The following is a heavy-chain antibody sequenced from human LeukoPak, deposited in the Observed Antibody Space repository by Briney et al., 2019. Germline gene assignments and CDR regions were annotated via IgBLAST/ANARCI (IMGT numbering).Heavy chain of an antibody. V-gene: IGHV3-21*01. D-gene: IGHD3-22*01. J-gene: IGHJ4*02. Sequence: GGSLRLSCAASGFTFSTYCMNWVRQAPGKGLEWVSSISVSSSYIYYADSVKGRFTISRDNAKNSLYLQMNSLRAEDTAVYYCATGVSSTLLLGYWGPGTLVTVSS. CDR3: ATGVSSTLLLGY. CDR1: GFTFSTYC. CDR2: ISVSSSYI.